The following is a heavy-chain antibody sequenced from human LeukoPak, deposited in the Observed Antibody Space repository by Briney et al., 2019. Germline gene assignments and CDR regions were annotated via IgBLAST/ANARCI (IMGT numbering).Heavy chain of an antibody. D-gene: IGHD6-19*01. CDR1: GYTFTGYY. J-gene: IGHJ6*02. CDR2: INPNSGGT. V-gene: IGHV1-2*02. CDR3: ATTGYSSGWYGMDL. Sequence: ASVKVSCKASGYTFTGYYMQWVRQAPGRGLEWMGWINPNSGGTNYAQKFQGRVTMTRDTSISTAYMELSRLRSDDTAVYYCATTGYSSGWYGMDLWGQGTTVTVSS.